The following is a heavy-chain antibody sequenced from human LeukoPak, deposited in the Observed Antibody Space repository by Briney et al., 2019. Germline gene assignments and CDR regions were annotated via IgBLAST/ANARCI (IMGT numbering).Heavy chain of an antibody. Sequence: PSETLSLTCTVSGGSISSSSYYWGWIRQPPGKGLEWIGSIYYSGSTYYNPSLKSRVTISVDTSKNQFSLKLSSVTAADTAVYYCARDMAAYYYDSSGYYYGSNDAFDIWGQGTMVTVSS. J-gene: IGHJ3*02. CDR2: IYYSGST. V-gene: IGHV4-39*02. CDR1: GGSISSSSYY. D-gene: IGHD3-22*01. CDR3: ARDMAAYYYDSSGYYYGSNDAFDI.